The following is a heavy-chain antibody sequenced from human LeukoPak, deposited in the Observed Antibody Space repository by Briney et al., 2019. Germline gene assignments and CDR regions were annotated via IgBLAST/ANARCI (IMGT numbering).Heavy chain of an antibody. CDR1: GFTTSDNY. D-gene: IGHD3-16*01. CDR2: IYSGGQT. V-gene: IGHV3-66*01. Sequence: PGGSLRLSCAASGFTTSDNYITWVRQAPGKGLQWVSVIYSGGQTNYAASVKGRFSMSRDKSNGTVYLQLNSLRTEDTAVYFCARVPFTASLGDYFDYWGQGALVTVSS. CDR3: ARVPFTASLGDYFDY. J-gene: IGHJ4*02.